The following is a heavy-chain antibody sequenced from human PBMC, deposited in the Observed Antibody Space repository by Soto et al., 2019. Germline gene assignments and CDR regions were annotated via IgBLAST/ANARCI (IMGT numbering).Heavy chain of an antibody. V-gene: IGHV3-30-3*01. CDR2: ISYDGNNK. CDR1: GFTYSTYT. Sequence: PGGSRRLSCAASGFTYSTYTMQWVRQAPGKGLEWVAVISYDGNNKFYADSVKGRFTISRDSTKQTLYLQMNSLRPDDTAMYYCAGGGVWWCENTWNYGPYFDYWGQGTLVTVSS. J-gene: IGHJ4*02. D-gene: IGHD2-21*01. CDR3: AGGGVWWCENTWNYGPYFDY.